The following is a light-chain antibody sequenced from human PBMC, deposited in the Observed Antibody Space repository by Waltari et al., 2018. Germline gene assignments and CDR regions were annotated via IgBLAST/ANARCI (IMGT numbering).Light chain of an antibody. Sequence: IVMTQSPATLSVSPGGRATLSCRATESVSFHVAWYQQRPGQAPRLLMSHASARATGIPARFSGSWSGTEFTLTICSLQSEDSGVYYCQQYHHWWTFGQGTKVEIK. CDR2: HAS. J-gene: IGKJ1*01. V-gene: IGKV3-15*01. CDR1: ESVSFH. CDR3: QQYHHWWT.